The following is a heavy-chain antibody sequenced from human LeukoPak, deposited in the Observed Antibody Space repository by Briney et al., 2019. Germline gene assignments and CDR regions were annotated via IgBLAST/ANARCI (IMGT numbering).Heavy chain of an antibody. CDR3: ARHQSPHSPSGAFDI. Sequence: SETLSLTCAVYGGSFSGYYWSWIRQPPGKGLEWTGEINHSGSTNYNPSLKSRLTISVDTSKNQFSLKLNSLTAADTAVYYRARHQSPHSPSGAFDIWGQGTMVTVSS. J-gene: IGHJ3*02. CDR1: GGSFSGYY. D-gene: IGHD1-26*01. CDR2: INHSGST. V-gene: IGHV4-34*01.